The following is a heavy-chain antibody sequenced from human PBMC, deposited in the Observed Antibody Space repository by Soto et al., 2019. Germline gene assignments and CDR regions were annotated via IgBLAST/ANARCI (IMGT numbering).Heavy chain of an antibody. CDR2: ISSSSSYT. CDR3: ARDRRGGGSYLDYYGMDV. Sequence: GGSLRLSCAASGFTFSDYYMSWIRQAPGKGLEWVSYISSSSSYTNYADSVKGRFTISRDNAKNSLYLQMNSLRAEDTAVYYCARDRRGGGSYLDYYGMDVWGQGTTVTVSS. V-gene: IGHV3-11*06. J-gene: IGHJ6*02. CDR1: GFTFSDYY. D-gene: IGHD1-26*01.